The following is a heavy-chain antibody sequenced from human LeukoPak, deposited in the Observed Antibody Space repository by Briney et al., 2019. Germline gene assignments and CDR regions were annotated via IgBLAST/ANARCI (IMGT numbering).Heavy chain of an antibody. Sequence: PGGSLRLSCAASGFIFSSFAMSWVRQAPGKGLEWVSGISVRGGSTYYADSVKGRFTISRDNSKNTLYLQMNSLRAEDTAVYYCARDREVGATTSLRNNFWGQGTLVTVSS. CDR2: ISVRGGST. D-gene: IGHD1-26*01. CDR1: GFIFSSFA. CDR3: ARDREVGATTSLRNNF. J-gene: IGHJ4*02. V-gene: IGHV3-23*01.